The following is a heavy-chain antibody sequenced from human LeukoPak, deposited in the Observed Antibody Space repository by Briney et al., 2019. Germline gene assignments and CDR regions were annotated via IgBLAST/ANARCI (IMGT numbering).Heavy chain of an antibody. V-gene: IGHV4-61*01. CDR3: ARKNDFDI. Sequence: SETLSLTCTVSGGSVSSGSYYWNWLRQPPGKGLEWIGCIYYSGSTYYNPSLKSRVTISVDMSKSQFSLRLTSVTAADTAVYYCARKNDFDIWGQGTLVTVSS. CDR2: IYYSGST. J-gene: IGHJ3*02. CDR1: GGSVSSGSYY. D-gene: IGHD2/OR15-2a*01.